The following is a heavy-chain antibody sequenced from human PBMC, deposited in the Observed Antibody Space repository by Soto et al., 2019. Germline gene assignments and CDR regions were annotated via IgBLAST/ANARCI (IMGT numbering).Heavy chain of an antibody. J-gene: IGHJ4*02. CDR3: ARDIAVAGYYFDY. V-gene: IGHV3-66*01. CDR1: GFTVSSNY. D-gene: IGHD6-19*01. Sequence: EVQLVESGGGLVQPGGSLRLSCAASGFTVSSNYMSWVRQAPGKGLEWDSVIYSGGSTYYADSVKGRFTISRDNSKNTLYLQMNSLRAEDTAVYYCARDIAVAGYYFDYWGQGTLVTVSS. CDR2: IYSGGST.